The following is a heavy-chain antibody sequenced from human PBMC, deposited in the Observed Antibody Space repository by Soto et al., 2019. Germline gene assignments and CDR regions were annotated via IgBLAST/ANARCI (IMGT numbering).Heavy chain of an antibody. J-gene: IGHJ3*02. CDR3: ARDRYCSGGSCSADAFDI. CDR1: GYTFTAYA. D-gene: IGHD2-15*01. V-gene: IGHV1-46*01. Sequence: GASVKVSCKASGYTFTAYAIHWVRQAPGQRLEWMGIINPSGGSTSYAQKFQGRVTMTRDTSTSTVYMELSSLRSEDTAVYYCARDRYCSGGSCSADAFDIWGQGTMVTVSS. CDR2: INPSGGST.